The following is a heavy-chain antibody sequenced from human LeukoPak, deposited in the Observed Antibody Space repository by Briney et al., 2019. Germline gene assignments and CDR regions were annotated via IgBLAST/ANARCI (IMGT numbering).Heavy chain of an antibody. V-gene: IGHV1-2*02. CDR2: INPTSGGT. D-gene: IGHD3-16*01. CDR3: ARQRAYTGDNWFDP. Sequence: ASVKVSCKASGYTFTGYYMHWVRQAPGQGLAWMGWINPTSGGTKYAQKFQGRVTMTRDTSISTAYMELSRLISDDTAVYYCARQRAYTGDNWFDPWGQGTLVTVSS. J-gene: IGHJ5*02. CDR1: GYTFTGYY.